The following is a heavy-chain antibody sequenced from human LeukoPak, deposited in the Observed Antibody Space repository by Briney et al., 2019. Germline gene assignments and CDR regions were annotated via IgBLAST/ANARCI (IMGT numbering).Heavy chain of an antibody. CDR1: GGSISSSNW. CDR3: ARGIAVNYFYYIDV. V-gene: IGHV4-4*02. Sequence: PSETLSLTCAVSGGSISSSNWCNWVRQPPGKGLEWIGEIYHSGSTNYNPSLKGRVTISLDKSKNQFSLKLSSVTAADTAVYYCARGIAVNYFYYIDVWGKGTTVTVSS. CDR2: IYHSGST. D-gene: IGHD6-19*01. J-gene: IGHJ6*03.